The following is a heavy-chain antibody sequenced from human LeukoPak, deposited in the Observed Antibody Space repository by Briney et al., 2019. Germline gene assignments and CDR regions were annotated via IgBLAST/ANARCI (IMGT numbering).Heavy chain of an antibody. Sequence: GRSLRLSCAASGFTFDDYAVHWVRQAPGKGLEWVSGISWNSGSIGYADSVKGRFTISRDNAKNSLYLQMNSLRAEDTALYYCAKDIGSSSWYHYYYYGMDVWGQGTTVTVSS. CDR2: ISWNSGSI. V-gene: IGHV3-9*01. CDR3: AKDIGSSSWYHYYYYGMDV. J-gene: IGHJ6*02. CDR1: GFTFDDYA. D-gene: IGHD6-13*01.